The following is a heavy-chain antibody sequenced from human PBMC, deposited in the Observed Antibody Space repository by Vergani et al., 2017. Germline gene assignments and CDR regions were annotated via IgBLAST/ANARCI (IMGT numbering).Heavy chain of an antibody. CDR3: AKDEGYYYGSGSFDY. D-gene: IGHD3-10*01. Sequence: EVQLLESGGGLVQPGGSLRLSCAASGFTFSSYAMSWVRQAPGKGLEWVSAIRGSGGSTYYADSVKRRFTISRDNSKNTLYLQMNSLRAEDTAVYYCAKDEGYYYGSGSFDYWGQGTLVTVSS. CDR2: IRGSGGST. CDR1: GFTFSSYA. J-gene: IGHJ4*02. V-gene: IGHV3-23*01.